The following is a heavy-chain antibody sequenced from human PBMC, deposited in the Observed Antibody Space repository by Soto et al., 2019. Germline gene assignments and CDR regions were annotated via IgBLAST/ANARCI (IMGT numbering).Heavy chain of an antibody. V-gene: IGHV3-30*18. CDR1: GFTFSSYG. CDR3: AKDQGEVLRYFDWLPGELDY. Sequence: GGSLRLSCAASGFTFSSYGMHWVRQAPGKGLEWVAVISYDGSNKYYADSVKGRFTISRDNSKNTLYLQMNSLRAEDTAVYYCAKDQGEVLRYFDWLPGELDYWGQGTLVTVSS. J-gene: IGHJ4*02. D-gene: IGHD3-9*01. CDR2: ISYDGSNK.